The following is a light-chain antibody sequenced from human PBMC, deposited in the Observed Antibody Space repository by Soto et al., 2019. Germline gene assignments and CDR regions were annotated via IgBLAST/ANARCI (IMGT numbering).Light chain of an antibody. Sequence: EIVLTQSPGTLSLSPGERATLSCRASQRVSSNYLAWYQQKRGQAPRLLIHTASSRATGIPDRFSGSGSGTDFTLTISRLEPEDFAVYYFQRYGSSPPTFGQGTKVEIK. CDR3: QRYGSSPPT. V-gene: IGKV3-20*01. CDR2: TAS. CDR1: QRVSSNY. J-gene: IGKJ1*01.